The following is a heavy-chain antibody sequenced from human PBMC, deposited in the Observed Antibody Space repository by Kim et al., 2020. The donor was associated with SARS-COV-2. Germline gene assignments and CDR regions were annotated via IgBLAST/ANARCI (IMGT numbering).Heavy chain of an antibody. D-gene: IGHD3-10*01. CDR1: GGSISSSNW. CDR3: ARDSPELGYYGSGSYYIGRGSGQASDYVYYYYGMDV. V-gene: IGHV4-4*02. Sequence: SETLSLTCAVSGGSISSSNWWSWVRQPPGKGLEWIGEIYHSGSTNYNPSLKSRVTISVDKSKNQFSLKLSSVTAADTAVYYCARDSPELGYYGSGSYYIGRGSGQASDYVYYYYGMDVWGQRATVTVSS. J-gene: IGHJ6*02. CDR2: IYHSGST.